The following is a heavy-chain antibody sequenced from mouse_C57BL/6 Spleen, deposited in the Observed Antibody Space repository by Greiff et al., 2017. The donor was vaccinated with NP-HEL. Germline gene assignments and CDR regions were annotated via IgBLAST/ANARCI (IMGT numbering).Heavy chain of an antibody. CDR3: ARDLYGFGFDYAMDY. CDR1: GFSLSTSGMG. CDR2: IYWDDDK. J-gene: IGHJ4*01. Sequence: QVTLKESGPGILQSSQTLSLTCSFSGFSLSTSGMGVSWIRQPSGKGLEWLAHIYWDDDKRYNPSLKSRLTISKDTSRNQVFLKITSVDTADTATYYCARDLYGFGFDYAMDYWGQGTSVTVSS. V-gene: IGHV8-12*01. D-gene: IGHD1-1*02.